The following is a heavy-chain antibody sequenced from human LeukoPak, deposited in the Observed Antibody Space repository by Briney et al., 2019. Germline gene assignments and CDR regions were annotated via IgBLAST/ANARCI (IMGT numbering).Heavy chain of an antibody. V-gene: IGHV3-7*03. D-gene: IGHD4-17*01. CDR3: ARAGTDYGDLFFGW. Sequence: GGSLRLSCAASGFTFSNYWMSWVRQAPGKGLEWVANIRHDGSEKYYVDSVKDRFTISRDNAQNSLYLQMNSLRAEDTAVYYCARAGTDYGDLFFGWWGQGTLVTVSS. CDR2: IRHDGSEK. J-gene: IGHJ4*02. CDR1: GFTFSNYW.